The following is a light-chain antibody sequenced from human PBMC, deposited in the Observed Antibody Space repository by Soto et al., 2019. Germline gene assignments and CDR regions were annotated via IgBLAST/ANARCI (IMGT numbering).Light chain of an antibody. Sequence: DTQMTQSPSTPSASVGDRVTITCRASQSVSMWLAWYQQKPGKTPRLLIYAASNLESGVPSRFSGSGSGTKFTLTINGLQPEDAATYYCQQYNTYLTWTFGQGTKVDIK. CDR3: QQYNTYLTWT. V-gene: IGKV1-5*01. CDR1: QSVSMW. J-gene: IGKJ1*01. CDR2: AAS.